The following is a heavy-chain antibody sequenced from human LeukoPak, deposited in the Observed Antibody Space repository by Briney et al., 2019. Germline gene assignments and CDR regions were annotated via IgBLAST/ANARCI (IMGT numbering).Heavy chain of an antibody. J-gene: IGHJ6*02. D-gene: IGHD2-8*01. CDR1: GYTFTSYG. CDR3: ARVYSIGAGGIYLYYGMGV. CDR2: ISAYNGNT. V-gene: IGHV1-18*01. Sequence: ASVKVSCKASGYTFTSYGISWVRQAPGQGLEWMGWISAYNGNTNYAQKLQGRVTMTTDTSTSTAYMELRSLRSDDTAFYYCARVYSIGAGGIYLYYGMGVWGQGTTVTVSS.